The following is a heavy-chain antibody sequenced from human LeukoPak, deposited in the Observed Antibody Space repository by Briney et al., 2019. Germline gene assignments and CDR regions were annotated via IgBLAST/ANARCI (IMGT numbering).Heavy chain of an antibody. CDR1: GFTFSSYG. CDR2: IRYDGSNK. V-gene: IGHV3-30*02. Sequence: GGSLRLSCAASGFTFSSYGMHWVRQAPGKGLEWVAFIRYDGSNKYYADSVKGRFTISRDNSKNTLYLQMNSLRVEDTAVYYCAKGVAGIAVAATFDIWGQGTMVTVSS. D-gene: IGHD6-19*01. J-gene: IGHJ3*02. CDR3: AKGVAGIAVAATFDI.